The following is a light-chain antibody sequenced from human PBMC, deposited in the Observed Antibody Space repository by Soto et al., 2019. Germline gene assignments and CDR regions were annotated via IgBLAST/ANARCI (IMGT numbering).Light chain of an antibody. CDR3: QQYNSESIT. CDR1: QTISSW. V-gene: IGKV1-5*03. J-gene: IGKJ5*01. Sequence: DIQMSQSPSTLSGYVGDRVTITCRASQTISSWLAWYQQKPGKAPKLLIYKASTLKSGVPSRFSGSGSGTEFTLTISSLQPDDFATYYCQQYNSESITFGQGTRLEIK. CDR2: KAS.